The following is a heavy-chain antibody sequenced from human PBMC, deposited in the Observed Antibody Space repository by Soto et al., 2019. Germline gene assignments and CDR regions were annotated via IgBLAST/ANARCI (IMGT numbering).Heavy chain of an antibody. CDR1: GFTFSNFP. J-gene: IGHJ4*02. V-gene: IGHV3-30-3*01. CDR2: ISYGGINN. Sequence: QVQLVESGGGVVQLGRSLRLSCAASGFTFSNFPMHWVRQAPGKGLEWVAVISYGGINNYYADSVKGRFTISRDDSKNTVYLQMNGLRPEDTAVYFCARTTVVSGTPDFDYWGQGTLVTVSS. CDR3: ARTTVVSGTPDFDY. D-gene: IGHD4-4*01.